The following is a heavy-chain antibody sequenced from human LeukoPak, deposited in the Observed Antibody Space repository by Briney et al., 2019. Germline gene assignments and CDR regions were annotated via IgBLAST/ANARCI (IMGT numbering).Heavy chain of an antibody. CDR2: IYHSGST. CDR1: GYSISSGYY. D-gene: IGHD6-19*01. CDR3: ARGGWYFAY. V-gene: IGHV4-38-2*02. Sequence: SETLSLTCNVSGYSISSGYYWGWIRQPPGKGLQWIGTIYHSGSTYYNPSLKSRVTISVDTSKNQFSLRLSAVTAADTAVYYCARGGWYFAYWGQGTLVTVSS. J-gene: IGHJ4*02.